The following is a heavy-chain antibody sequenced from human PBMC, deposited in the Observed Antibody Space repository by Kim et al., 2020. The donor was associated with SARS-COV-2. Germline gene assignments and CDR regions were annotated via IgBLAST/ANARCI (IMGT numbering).Heavy chain of an antibody. CDR2: FDPEDGET. CDR3: ATGVHGSATNWFDP. D-gene: IGHD3-10*01. CDR1: GYTLTELS. Sequence: ASVKVSCKVSGYTLTELSMHWVRQAPGKGLEWMGGFDPEDGETIYAQKFQGRVTMTEDTSTDTAYMELSSLRSEDTAVYYCATGVHGSATNWFDPWGQGTLVTVS. V-gene: IGHV1-24*01. J-gene: IGHJ5*02.